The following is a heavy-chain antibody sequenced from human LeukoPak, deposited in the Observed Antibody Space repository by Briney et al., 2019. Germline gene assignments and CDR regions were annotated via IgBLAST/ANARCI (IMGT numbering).Heavy chain of an antibody. J-gene: IGHJ4*02. CDR2: IRYDGSNK. CDR3: AKESAWFGESKPIDY. V-gene: IGHV3-30*02. CDR1: GFTFSSYG. Sequence: GGSLRLSCAASGFTFSSYGMHWVRQAPGKGLEWVAFIRYDGSNKYYADSVKGRFTISRDNSKNTLYLQMNSLRAEDTAVYFCAKESAWFGESKPIDYWGQGTLVTVSS. D-gene: IGHD3-10*01.